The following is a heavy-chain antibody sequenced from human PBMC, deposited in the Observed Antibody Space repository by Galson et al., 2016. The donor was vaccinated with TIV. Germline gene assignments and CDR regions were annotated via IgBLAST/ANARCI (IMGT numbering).Heavy chain of an antibody. CDR3: ARDHSYQSFDY. CDR2: IKEDGSTI. J-gene: IGHJ4*02. D-gene: IGHD2-2*01. Sequence: SLRLSCAVSGFTFNNYWMSWVRRAPGKGLEWVANIKEDGSTIYYVDSVEGRFTISRDNAKNSLYLQMNSLRAEDTAMYYCARDHSYQSFDYWGQGTLVTVSS. CDR1: GFTFNNYW. V-gene: IGHV3-7*01.